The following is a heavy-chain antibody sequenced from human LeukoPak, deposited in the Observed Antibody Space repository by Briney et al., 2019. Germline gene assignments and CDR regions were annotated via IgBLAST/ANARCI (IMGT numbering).Heavy chain of an antibody. D-gene: IGHD2-21*02. CDR3: ARLAYCGGDCYSRWFDP. J-gene: IGHJ5*02. CDR1: GYTFTNYW. Sequence: GESLKISCKASGYTFTNYWIGWVRPMPGKGLEWMGIIYPGDSDTRYSPSFQGQVTISADKSIRTAYLQWRSLKASDTAMYYCARLAYCGGDCYSRWFDPWGQGTLVTVSS. V-gene: IGHV5-51*01. CDR2: IYPGDSDT.